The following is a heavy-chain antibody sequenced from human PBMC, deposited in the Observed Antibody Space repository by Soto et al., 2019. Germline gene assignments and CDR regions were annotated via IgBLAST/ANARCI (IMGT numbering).Heavy chain of an antibody. CDR1: GFTFSSYG. Sequence: QVQLVESGGGVVQPGRSLRLSCAASGFTFSSYGMHWVRQAPGKGLEWVAVISYDGSNKYYADSVKGRFTISRDNSKNTLYLQMNSLRAEDTAVYYCEKGGVIAAAGTDYWCQGTLVTVSS. J-gene: IGHJ4*02. CDR2: ISYDGSNK. D-gene: IGHD6-13*01. CDR3: EKGGVIAAAGTDY. V-gene: IGHV3-30*18.